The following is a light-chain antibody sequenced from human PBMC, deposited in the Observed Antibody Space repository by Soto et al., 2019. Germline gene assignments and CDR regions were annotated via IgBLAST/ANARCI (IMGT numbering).Light chain of an antibody. J-gene: IGLJ1*01. CDR2: GNS. V-gene: IGLV1-40*01. Sequence: QSVLTQPPSVSGAPGQRVTISCTGSSSNIRAGYDVHWYQQLPGTAPKLLIYGNSNRPSGVPERFSGSKSGTSASLAITGLQAEDEADYYCQSYDSSLSGYVFGTGTKVTVL. CDR1: SSNIRAGYD. CDR3: QSYDSSLSGYV.